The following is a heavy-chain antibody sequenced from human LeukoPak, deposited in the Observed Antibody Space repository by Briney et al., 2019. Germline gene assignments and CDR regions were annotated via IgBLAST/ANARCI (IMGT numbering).Heavy chain of an antibody. CDR2: IYTSGST. CDR1: GGSISSGSYY. CDR3: ARDPDLAP. D-gene: IGHD1-14*01. V-gene: IGHV4-61*02. Sequence: SQTLSLTCTVSGGSISSGSYYWSWIRQPAGKGLEWIGRIYTSGSTNYNPSLKSRVTISVDTSKNQFSLKLSSVTAADTAVYYCARDPDLAPWGQGTLVTVSS. J-gene: IGHJ5*02.